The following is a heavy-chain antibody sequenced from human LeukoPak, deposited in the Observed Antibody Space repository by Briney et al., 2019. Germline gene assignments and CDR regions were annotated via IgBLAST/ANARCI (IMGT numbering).Heavy chain of an antibody. J-gene: IGHJ4*02. CDR1: GGSISSSSYY. Sequence: SETLSLTCTVSGGSISSSSYYWGWIRQPPGKGLEWIGSIYYSGSTYYNPSLKSRVTISVDTSKNQFSLKLSSVTAADTAVYYCARDLQELLRVMGGWGQGTLVTVSS. CDR3: ARDLQELLRVMGG. V-gene: IGHV4-39*07. CDR2: IYYSGST. D-gene: IGHD1-26*01.